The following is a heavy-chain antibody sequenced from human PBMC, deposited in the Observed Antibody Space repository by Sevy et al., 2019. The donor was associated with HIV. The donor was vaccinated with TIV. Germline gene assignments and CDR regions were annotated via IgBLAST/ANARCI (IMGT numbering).Heavy chain of an antibody. Sequence: GGSLRLSCAASGFTFSSYAMSWVRQAPGKGLEWVSAISGSGGSTYYADSVKGRFTISRDNSKNTLYLQMNSLRAEDTAVYYCAKDTVYYYGSGSYLPFDYWGQGTLVTVSS. J-gene: IGHJ4*02. CDR1: GFTFSSYA. CDR3: AKDTVYYYGSGSYLPFDY. V-gene: IGHV3-23*01. CDR2: ISGSGGST. D-gene: IGHD3-10*01.